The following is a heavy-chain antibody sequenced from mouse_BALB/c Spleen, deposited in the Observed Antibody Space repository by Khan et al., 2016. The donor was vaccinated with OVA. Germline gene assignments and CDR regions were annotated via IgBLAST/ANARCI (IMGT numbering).Heavy chain of an antibody. CDR3: ARGLFDV. CDR1: GYTFTDYY. Sequence: EVQLQQSGPELVKPGASVKMSCKASGYTFTDYYMKWMKQSHGKSLEWIGDINPDNGDTFYNQKFKGKATLTVDKSSSIAYMQLNSLTSEDSAGFYCARGLFDVWGAGTTVTVSS. J-gene: IGHJ1*01. V-gene: IGHV1-19*01. CDR2: INPDNGDT.